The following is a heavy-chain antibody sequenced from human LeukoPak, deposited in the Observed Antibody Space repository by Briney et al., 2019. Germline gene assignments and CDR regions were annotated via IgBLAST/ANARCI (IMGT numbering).Heavy chain of an antibody. CDR2: ISSSGSTI. CDR1: GFTFSSYE. J-gene: IGHJ3*02. Sequence: GGSLRLSCAASGFTFSSYEMNWVRQAPGKGLEWVSYISSSGSTIYYADSVKGRFTISRDNSKNTLYLQMNSLRAEDTAVYYCAKRYNSGWRDAFDIWGQGTMVTVSS. D-gene: IGHD6-19*01. V-gene: IGHV3-48*03. CDR3: AKRYNSGWRDAFDI.